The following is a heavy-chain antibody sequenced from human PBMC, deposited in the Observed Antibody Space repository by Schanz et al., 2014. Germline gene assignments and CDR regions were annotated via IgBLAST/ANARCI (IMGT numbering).Heavy chain of an antibody. J-gene: IGHJ3*02. CDR2: INGDGSNT. CDR3: ARKMKLGVYGGKGHDSLDI. CDR1: GFTFSPYW. V-gene: IGHV3-74*01. D-gene: IGHD4-17*01. Sequence: EVQLVQSGGGLVQPGGSLRLSCAASGFTFSPYWMHWVRQAPGKGLVWVSRINGDGSNTNYADSVKGRFTISRDNAKNTLYLQMNTLRAEDTAVYYCARKMKLGVYGGKGHDSLDIWGQGTRVTVSS.